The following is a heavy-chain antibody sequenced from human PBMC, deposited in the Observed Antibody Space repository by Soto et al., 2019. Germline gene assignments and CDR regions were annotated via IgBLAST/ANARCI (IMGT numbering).Heavy chain of an antibody. J-gene: IGHJ4*02. D-gene: IGHD4-17*01. Sequence: PSETLSLTCTVSGGSISSYYWSWIRQPPGKGLEWIGYIYYRGSTNYNPSLKSRVTISVDTSKNQFSLKLNSVTAADTAVYYCARGPDYGDIDYWGQGTLVTVSS. V-gene: IGHV4-59*01. CDR2: IYYRGST. CDR1: GGSISSYY. CDR3: ARGPDYGDIDY.